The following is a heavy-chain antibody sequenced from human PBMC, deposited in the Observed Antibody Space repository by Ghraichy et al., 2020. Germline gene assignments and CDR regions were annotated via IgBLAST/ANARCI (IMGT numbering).Heavy chain of an antibody. CDR3: ARDFWGSSSTAWVY. J-gene: IGHJ4*02. D-gene: IGHD6-6*01. V-gene: IGHV1-18*01. CDR2: ISAYNGNT. CDR1: GYTFTNYG. Sequence: ASVKVSCKASGYTFTNYGISWVRQAPGQGLEWMGWISAYNGNTNYAQNLQGRVTMTTDTSTSTGYMELRSLKSDDTAVYYCARDFWGSSSTAWVYWGQGTLVTVSS.